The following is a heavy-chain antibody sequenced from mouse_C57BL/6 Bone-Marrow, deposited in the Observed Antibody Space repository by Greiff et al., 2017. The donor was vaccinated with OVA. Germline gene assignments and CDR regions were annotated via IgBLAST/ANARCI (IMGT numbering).Heavy chain of an antibody. Sequence: QVQLQQSGPELVKPGASVTISCKASGYAFSSSWMNWVKQRPGKGLEWIGRIYPGDGDTNYNGKFKGKATLTADKSSSTAYMQLSSLTSEDSAVYFCARMGFYYDYWGQGTSVTVSS. J-gene: IGHJ4*01. D-gene: IGHD2-4*01. CDR1: GYAFSSSW. CDR2: IYPGDGDT. CDR3: ARMGFYYDY. V-gene: IGHV1-82*01.